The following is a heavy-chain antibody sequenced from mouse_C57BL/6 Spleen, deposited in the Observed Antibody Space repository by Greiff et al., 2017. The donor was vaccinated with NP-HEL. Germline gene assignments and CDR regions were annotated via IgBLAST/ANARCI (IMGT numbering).Heavy chain of an antibody. CDR3: ANLGSWFAD. J-gene: IGHJ3*01. CDR2: ISSGSSTI. V-gene: IGHV5-17*01. Sequence: EVMLVESGGGLVKPGGSLKLSCAASGFTFSDYGMHWVRQAPEQGLEWVAYISSGSSTIYYADTVKGRFTISSDNAKNTLCLQMTSLRSEDTAMYYCANLGSWFADWGQGTLVTVSA. D-gene: IGHD4-1*01. CDR1: GFTFSDYG.